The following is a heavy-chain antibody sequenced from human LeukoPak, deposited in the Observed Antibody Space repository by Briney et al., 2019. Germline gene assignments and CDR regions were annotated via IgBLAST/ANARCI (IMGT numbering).Heavy chain of an antibody. V-gene: IGHV4-59*12. J-gene: IGHJ6*03. CDR1: GGSISSYF. CDR3: ARDLGLWFGESYYMDV. Sequence: SETLSLTCTVSGGSISSYFWSWIRQPPGKGLEWIGYIYYSGSTNYNPSLKSRVTISVDTSKNQFSLQLNSVTPEDTAVYYCARDLGLWFGESYYMDVWGKGTTVTISS. D-gene: IGHD3-10*01. CDR2: IYYSGST.